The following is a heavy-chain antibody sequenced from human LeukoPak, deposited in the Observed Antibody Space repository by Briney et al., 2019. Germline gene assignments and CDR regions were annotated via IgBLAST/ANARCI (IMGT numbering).Heavy chain of an antibody. CDR2: ITPNSGGT. D-gene: IGHD1-26*01. CDR3: AREVFGATMIDY. V-gene: IGHV1-2*02. Sequence: ASVKVSCKASGYTFTGYYMHWVRQAPGQGLEWMGWITPNSGGTNYAQKFQGRVTMTRDTAISTAYMELSRLRSDDTAVYYCAREVFGATMIDYWGQGTLVTVSS. J-gene: IGHJ4*02. CDR1: GYTFTGYY.